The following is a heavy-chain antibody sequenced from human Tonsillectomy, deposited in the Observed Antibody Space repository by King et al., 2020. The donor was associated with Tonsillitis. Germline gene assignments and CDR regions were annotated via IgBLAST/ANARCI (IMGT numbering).Heavy chain of an antibody. J-gene: IGHJ4*02. D-gene: IGHD2-15*01. CDR2: IYYSGST. CDR1: GGSISSGGYS. CDR3: ARAKVVAATIWESGDVYYSDS. Sequence: QLQESGPGLVKPSQTLSLNCAVSGGSISSGGYSWSWIRQPPGKGLEWIGYIYYSGSTYYNPSLKSRVTISIDTSKKQFSLKLSPVTAADTAVYYCARAKVVAATIWESGDVYYSDSWGQGTLVTVSS. V-gene: IGHV4-30-4*07.